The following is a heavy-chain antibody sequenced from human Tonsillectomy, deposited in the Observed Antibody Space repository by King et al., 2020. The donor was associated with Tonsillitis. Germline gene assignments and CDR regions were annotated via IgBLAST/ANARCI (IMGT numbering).Heavy chain of an antibody. CDR1: GNTFSSYY. J-gene: IGHJ6*02. V-gene: IGHV1-46*03. D-gene: IGHD5-18*01. Sequence: VQLVESGAEVKKPGASVKVSCKASGNTFSSYYIHWVRQAPGQGLEWMGIINPSGGSTSYAQRFQGRVTMTRDTSTSTVYMELSSLRSEDTAVYYCARELGSSVDSSMVTFSPYFCGMDVCGRGTTVPVSS. CDR2: INPSGGST. CDR3: ARELGSSVDSSMVTFSPYFCGMDV.